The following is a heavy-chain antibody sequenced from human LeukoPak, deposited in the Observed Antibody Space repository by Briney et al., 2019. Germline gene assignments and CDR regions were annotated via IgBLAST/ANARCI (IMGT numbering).Heavy chain of an antibody. Sequence: GGSLRLSCAASGFTFSSYNMNWVRQAPGKGLEWVSSISSSSDYIYYADSVKGRFTISRDNAKNSLYLQMKSLRAEDTAVSYCARGKTSQNIVTRKTYNWFDPWGQGTLVTVSS. D-gene: IGHD2/OR15-2a*01. CDR3: ARGKTSQNIVTRKTYNWFDP. J-gene: IGHJ5*02. CDR1: GFTFSSYN. V-gene: IGHV3-21*01. CDR2: ISSSSDYI.